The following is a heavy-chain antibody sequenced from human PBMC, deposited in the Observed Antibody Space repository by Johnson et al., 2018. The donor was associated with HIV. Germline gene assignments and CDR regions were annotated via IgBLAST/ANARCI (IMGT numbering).Heavy chain of an antibody. Sequence: VQLVESGGGLVQPGRSLRLSCSASGFTFDDYAMHWVRQAPGKGLEWVSGISWNSDTIVYADSVKGRLTISRDNAKNSLYLQRNSLRAEDTALYYCARVRGDCNGASCYRLGTFDIWGQGTMVTVSS. D-gene: IGHD2-15*01. CDR2: ISWNSDTI. CDR3: ARVRGDCNGASCYRLGTFDI. V-gene: IGHV3-9*01. CDR1: GFTFDDYA. J-gene: IGHJ3*02.